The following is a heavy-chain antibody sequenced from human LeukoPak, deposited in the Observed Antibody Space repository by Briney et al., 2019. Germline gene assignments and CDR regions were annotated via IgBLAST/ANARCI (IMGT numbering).Heavy chain of an antibody. CDR3: ARESKYTRYPFDY. CDR2: VNSDSIDT. V-gene: IGHV3-74*01. Sequence: GGSLRLSCAASGFTFSSYWMQWVGQAPGKGLVGVSRVNSDSIDTTYAHSVTGRFTISRDNAKNTLYLQINSLRAEDTAVYYCARESKYTRYPFDYWGQGTLVTVSS. D-gene: IGHD5-12*01. J-gene: IGHJ4*02. CDR1: GFTFSSYW.